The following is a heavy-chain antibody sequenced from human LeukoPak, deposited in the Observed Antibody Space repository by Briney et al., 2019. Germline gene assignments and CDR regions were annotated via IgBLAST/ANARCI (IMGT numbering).Heavy chain of an antibody. CDR1: GGSISSYY. J-gene: IGHJ5*02. CDR3: ARDSRAVVGATNWFDP. D-gene: IGHD1-26*01. V-gene: IGHV4-4*07. CDR2: IYTSGST. Sequence: SETLSLTCTVSGGSISSYYWSWIRQPAGKGLEWIGRIYTSGSTNYNPSLKSRVTMSVDTSKNQFSLKLSSVTAADTAVYYCARDSRAVVGATNWFDPWGQGTLVTVSS.